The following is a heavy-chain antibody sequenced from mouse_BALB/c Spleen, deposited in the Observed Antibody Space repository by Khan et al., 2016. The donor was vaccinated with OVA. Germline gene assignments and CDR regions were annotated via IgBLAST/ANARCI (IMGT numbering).Heavy chain of an antibody. Sequence: EVELVESGGGLVKPGGPLKLSCAASGFTFSTFAMSWVRQTPEKRLEWVATISSGGDYTYYPDSVKGRFTISRDIAKNTLYLQMNSPRSENTAMYYCARHNYGPFAYWGQGTLVTVSA. V-gene: IGHV5-9-3*01. CDR3: ARHNYGPFAY. J-gene: IGHJ3*01. D-gene: IGHD1-1*01. CDR1: GFTFSTFA. CDR2: ISSGGDYT.